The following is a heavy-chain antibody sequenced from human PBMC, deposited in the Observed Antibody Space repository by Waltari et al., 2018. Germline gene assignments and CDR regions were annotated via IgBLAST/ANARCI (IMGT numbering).Heavy chain of an antibody. CDR1: GYTFTGYY. Sequence: QVQLVQSGAEVKKPGASVKVSCKASGYTFTGYYMHWVRQAPGQGLEWMGRMNPNRCGTNYAQKFQGRVTMTRDTSISTAYMELSRLRSDDTAVYYCARGGTTTYYYYYYMDVWGKGTTVTVSS. J-gene: IGHJ6*03. CDR3: ARGGTTTYYYYYYMDV. V-gene: IGHV1-2*06. CDR2: MNPNRCGT. D-gene: IGHD3-3*01.